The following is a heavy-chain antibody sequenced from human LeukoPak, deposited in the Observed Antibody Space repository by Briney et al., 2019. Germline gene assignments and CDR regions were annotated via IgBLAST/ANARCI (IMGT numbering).Heavy chain of an antibody. CDR2: VYSGGDT. D-gene: IGHD6-19*01. Sequence: GGSLRLSCAASGFTVSSNYMGWVRQAPGKGLEWVSVVYSGGDTYYADSVKGRFTISRDNSKNMIYLEMSSLKAEDTAVYYCAKERSLEIAVAGTIFDYWGQGTLVTVSS. CDR3: AKERSLEIAVAGTIFDY. CDR1: GFTVSSNY. V-gene: IGHV3-66*01. J-gene: IGHJ4*02.